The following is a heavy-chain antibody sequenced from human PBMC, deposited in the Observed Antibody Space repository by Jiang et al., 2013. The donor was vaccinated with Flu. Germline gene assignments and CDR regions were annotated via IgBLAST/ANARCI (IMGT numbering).Heavy chain of an antibody. CDR3: AGRRRHCDATNCYDSGFDI. V-gene: IGHV5-51*01. D-gene: IGHD2-2*01. Sequence: VQLVESGAEVKKPGESLKISCQGSGYSFTIHWIAWVRQMPGKGLEWMGIIYPGDSDTRYSPSFQGQVNISVDKSISAAYLQWSSLKASDTAMYYCAGRRRHCDATNCYDSGFDIWGQGTMVSVSS. CDR1: GYSFTIHW. CDR2: IYPGDSDT. J-gene: IGHJ3*02.